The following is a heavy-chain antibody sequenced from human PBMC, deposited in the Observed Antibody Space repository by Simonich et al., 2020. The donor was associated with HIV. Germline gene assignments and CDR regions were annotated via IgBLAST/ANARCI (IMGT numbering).Heavy chain of an antibody. CDR2: ISADNGNT. V-gene: IGHV1-18*01. CDR1: GYTFPTYG. Sequence: QVQLLQSGAEVKKPGASVKVSCKASGYTFPTYGISWLRQAPGQGLEWMGWISADNGNTNYVQKRQGRGTMTTDTTTSTAYMELRSLRSDDTAVYYCARDDRYGDYVDYWGQGTLVTVSS. D-gene: IGHD3-16*02. CDR3: ARDDRYGDYVDY. J-gene: IGHJ4*02.